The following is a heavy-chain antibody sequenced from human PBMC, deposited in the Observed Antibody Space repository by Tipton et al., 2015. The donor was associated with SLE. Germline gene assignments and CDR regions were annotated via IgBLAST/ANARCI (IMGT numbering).Heavy chain of an antibody. J-gene: IGHJ2*01. CDR2: IYYSGST. CDR3: ARERVAVAATPWYFDL. CDR1: GYSISSGYY. V-gene: IGHV4-61*01. Sequence: TLSLTCTVSGYSISSGYYWSWIRQPPGKGLEWIGYIYYSGSTNYNPSLKSRVTISVDTSKNQFSLKLSSVTAADTAVYYCARERVAVAATPWYFDLWGRGTLVTVSS. D-gene: IGHD6-19*01.